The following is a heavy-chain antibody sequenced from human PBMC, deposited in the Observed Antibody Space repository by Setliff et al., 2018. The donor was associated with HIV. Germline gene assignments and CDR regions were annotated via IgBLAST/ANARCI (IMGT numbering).Heavy chain of an antibody. CDR1: GGSINRGTYY. CDR2: IYITGDT. CDR3: ARGRFVGFDY. Sequence: SETLSLTCSVSGGSINRGTYYWTWIRQSAGKGLEWIGHIYITGDTDYNPSLKSRVTMSVDTSKNQFSLNLTSVTAADTAVYYCARGRFVGFDYWGQGTLVTVSS. V-gene: IGHV4-61*09. D-gene: IGHD3-16*02. J-gene: IGHJ4*02.